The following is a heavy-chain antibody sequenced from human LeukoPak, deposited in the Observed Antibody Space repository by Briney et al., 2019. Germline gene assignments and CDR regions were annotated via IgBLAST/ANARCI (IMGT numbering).Heavy chain of an antibody. CDR1: GYTFTSND. Sequence: ASVEVSCKASGYTFTSNDINWVRQATGQGLEWMGWMNPNSGNTGYAQKFQGRVTMTRNTSISTAYMELSSLRSEDTAVYYCARVSRLRRHIVVVPAAMQDSDYDSSGQPLAYWGQGTLVTVSS. CDR2: MNPNSGNT. CDR3: ARVSRLRRHIVVVPAAMQDSDYDSSGQPLAY. V-gene: IGHV1-8*01. J-gene: IGHJ4*02. D-gene: IGHD2-2*01.